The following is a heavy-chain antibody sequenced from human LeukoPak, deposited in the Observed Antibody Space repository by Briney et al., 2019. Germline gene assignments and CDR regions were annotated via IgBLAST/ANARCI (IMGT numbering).Heavy chain of an antibody. D-gene: IGHD3-3*01. CDR3: ARDGVGSTMDY. Sequence: SETLSLTCTVPGGSISSGSYYWSWIRQPAGTGLEWIGRIYTSGSTNYNPSLKSRVTISVDTSKNQFSLKLSSVTAADTAVYYCARDGVGSTMDYWGQGTLVTVSS. CDR2: IYTSGST. CDR1: GGSISSGSYY. V-gene: IGHV4-61*02. J-gene: IGHJ4*02.